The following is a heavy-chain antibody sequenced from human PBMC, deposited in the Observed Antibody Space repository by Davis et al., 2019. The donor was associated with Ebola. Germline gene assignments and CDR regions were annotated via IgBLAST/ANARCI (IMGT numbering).Heavy chain of an antibody. CDR1: GFTFSSYA. D-gene: IGHD4-11*01. CDR2: ISYDGSNK. CDR3: ARDRATVTGYMDV. Sequence: PGGSLRLSCAASGFTFSSYAMHWVRQAPGKGLEWVAVISYDGSNKYYADSVKGRFTISRDNSKNTLYLQMNSLRAEDTAVYYCARDRATVTGYMDVWGKGTTVTVSS. V-gene: IGHV3-30-3*01. J-gene: IGHJ6*03.